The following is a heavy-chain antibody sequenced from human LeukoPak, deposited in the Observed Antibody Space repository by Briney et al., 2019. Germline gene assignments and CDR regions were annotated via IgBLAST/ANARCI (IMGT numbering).Heavy chain of an antibody. CDR3: ARGDYSTQLLGTYFDY. V-gene: IGHV4-39*01. D-gene: IGHD4-11*01. J-gene: IGHJ4*02. CDR2: IYYSGST. CDR1: GGSISSSSYY. Sequence: SETLSLTCTVSGGSISSSSYYWGWIRQPPGKGLEWIGSIYYSGSTYYNPSLKSQVTISVDTSKNQFSLKLSSVTAADTAVYHCARGDYSTQLLGTYFDYWGQGTLVTVSS.